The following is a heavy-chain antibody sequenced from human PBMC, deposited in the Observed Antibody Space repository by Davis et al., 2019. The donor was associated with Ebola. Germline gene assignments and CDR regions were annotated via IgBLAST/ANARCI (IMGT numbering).Heavy chain of an antibody. V-gene: IGHV3-11*06. CDR2: ISSSSSYT. D-gene: IGHD2-15*01. J-gene: IGHJ4*02. Sequence: GGSLRLSCAASGFTFSDYYMSWIRQAPGKGLEWVSYISSSSSYTNYADSVKGRFTISRDNSKNTLYLQMNSLRAEDTAVYYCARLGDIVVVVAAPFDYWGQGTLVTVSS. CDR1: GFTFSDYY. CDR3: ARLGDIVVVVAAPFDY.